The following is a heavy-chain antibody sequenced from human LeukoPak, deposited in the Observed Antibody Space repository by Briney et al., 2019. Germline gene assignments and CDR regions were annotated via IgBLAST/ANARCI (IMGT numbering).Heavy chain of an antibody. CDR1: GFTFSNYA. V-gene: IGHV3-23*01. D-gene: IGHD6-13*01. CDR2: ISGSGGST. Sequence: PGGSLRLSCAASGFTFSNYAMSWVRQAPGKGLEWVSGISGSGGSTYYADSVKGRFTISRDNSKNTLYLQMNSLRAEDTAVYYCAKGSSSYYFAFDIWGQGTMATVSS. CDR3: AKGSSSYYFAFDI. J-gene: IGHJ3*02.